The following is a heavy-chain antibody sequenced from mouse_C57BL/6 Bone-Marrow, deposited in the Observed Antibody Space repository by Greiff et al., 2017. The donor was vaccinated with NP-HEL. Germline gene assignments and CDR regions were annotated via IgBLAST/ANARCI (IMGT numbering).Heavy chain of an antibody. Sequence: VQLQQSGAELVRPGASVTLSCKASGYTFTDYEMHWVKQTPVHGLEWIGAIDPETGGTAYNQKFKGKAILTADKSSSTAYMELRSLTSEDSAVYYCTRVGYYVRFAYWGQGTLVTVSA. CDR1: GYTFTDYE. CDR2: IDPETGGT. CDR3: TRVGYYVRFAY. V-gene: IGHV1-15*01. J-gene: IGHJ3*01. D-gene: IGHD2-3*01.